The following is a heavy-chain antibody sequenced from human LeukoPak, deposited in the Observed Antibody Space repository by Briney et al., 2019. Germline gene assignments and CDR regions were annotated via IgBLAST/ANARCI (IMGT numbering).Heavy chain of an antibody. J-gene: IGHJ4*02. V-gene: IGHV3-30*03. D-gene: IGHD3-22*01. CDR3: ARGVKHPDY. CDR2: ISYDGSNK. Sequence: GGSLRLSCAASGFTFSSYGMHWVRQAPGKGLEWVAVISYDGSNKYYADPVKGRFTISRDNAKNSLYLQMNSLRAEDTAVYYCARGVKHPDYWGQGTLVTVSS. CDR1: GFTFSSYG.